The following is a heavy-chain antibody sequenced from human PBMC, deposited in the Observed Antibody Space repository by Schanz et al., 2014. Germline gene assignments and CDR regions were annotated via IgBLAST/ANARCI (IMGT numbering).Heavy chain of an antibody. CDR2: ISYDGRNK. CDR1: GFTFSSYA. J-gene: IGHJ5*02. Sequence: QAQLVESGGGVVQPGRPLRLSCAASGFTFSSYAMHWARQAPGKGLEWVAVISYDGRNKYYADSVKGRFTISRDNSKNTLYLQMNSLRAEDTAVYYCARDLEGYDGGGGGFDPWGQGTLXTVSS. D-gene: IGHD2-21*01. V-gene: IGHV3-30-3*01. CDR3: ARDLEGYDGGGGGFDP.